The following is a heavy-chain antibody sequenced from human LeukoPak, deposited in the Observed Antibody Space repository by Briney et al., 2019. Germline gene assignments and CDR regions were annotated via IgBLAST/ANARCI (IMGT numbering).Heavy chain of an antibody. D-gene: IGHD6-19*01. CDR1: GGSISSGGYY. CDR2: IYYSGST. Sequence: PSQTLSLTCTVSGGSISSGGYYWSWIRQHPGKGLEWIGYIYYSGSTYYNPSLKSRVTISVDTSKNQFSLKLSSVTAADTAVYYCARHKIAVAGNLVDYWGQGTLVTVSS. V-gene: IGHV4-31*03. CDR3: ARHKIAVAGNLVDY. J-gene: IGHJ4*02.